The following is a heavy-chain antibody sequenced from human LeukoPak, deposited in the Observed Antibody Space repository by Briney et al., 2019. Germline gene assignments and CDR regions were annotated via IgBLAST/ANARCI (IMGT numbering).Heavy chain of an antibody. D-gene: IGHD3-10*01. Sequence: SETLSLTCTVSGGSISSGGYYWSWIRQHPGKGLEWIGYIYYSGSTYHNPSLKSRVTISVDTSKNQFSLKLSSVTAADTAVYYCARARGYGSDDAFDIWGQGTMVTVSS. CDR1: GGSISSGGYY. CDR3: ARARGYGSDDAFDI. V-gene: IGHV4-31*03. CDR2: IYYSGST. J-gene: IGHJ3*02.